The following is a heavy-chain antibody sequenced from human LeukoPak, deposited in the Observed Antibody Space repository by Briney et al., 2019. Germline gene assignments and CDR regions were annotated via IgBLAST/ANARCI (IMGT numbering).Heavy chain of an antibody. J-gene: IGHJ4*02. Sequence: PSETLSLTCTVSGGSISSYYWSWIRQPARKGLEWIGLIYSSGSTNYNPSLKSRVTMSVDMSKNQFSLKLSSVTAADTAVYYCARRAGYSYGAFDYWGQGTLVTVSS. CDR1: GGSISSYY. CDR2: IYSSGST. V-gene: IGHV4-4*07. CDR3: ARRAGYSYGAFDY. D-gene: IGHD5-18*01.